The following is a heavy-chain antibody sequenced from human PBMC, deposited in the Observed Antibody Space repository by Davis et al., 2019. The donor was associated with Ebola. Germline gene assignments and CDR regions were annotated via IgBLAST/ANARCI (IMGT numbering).Heavy chain of an antibody. Sequence: GESLKISCAASGFTFIDYAMTWVRQTPGKGLEWVSTISGSGGSTYYADSVKGRFTMSRDRSKNTVYLQMSNLRDEDTAVYYCAKDIYSYAPRGCGFWGQGTPVTVSS. D-gene: IGHD5-18*01. CDR1: GFTFIDYA. CDR3: AKDIYSYAPRGCGF. CDR2: ISGSGGST. J-gene: IGHJ4*02. V-gene: IGHV3-23*01.